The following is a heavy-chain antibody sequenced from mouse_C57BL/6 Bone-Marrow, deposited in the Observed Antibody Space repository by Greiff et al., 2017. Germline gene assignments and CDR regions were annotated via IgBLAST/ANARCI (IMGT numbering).Heavy chain of an antibody. Sequence: EVKLMESGPELVKPGASVTISCKASGYSFTDYNMNWVKQSNGKSLEWIGVINPNYGTTSYNQKFKGKATLTVDQSSSTAYMQLNSLTSEDSAVYYCARGYDYDYAMDYWGQGTSVTVSS. CDR2: INPNYGTT. D-gene: IGHD2-4*01. CDR3: ARGYDYDYAMDY. J-gene: IGHJ4*01. CDR1: GYSFTDYN. V-gene: IGHV1-39*01.